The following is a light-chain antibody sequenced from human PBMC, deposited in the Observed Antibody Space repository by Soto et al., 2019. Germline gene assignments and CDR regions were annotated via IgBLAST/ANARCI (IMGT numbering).Light chain of an antibody. CDR2: GAS. V-gene: IGKV3-20*01. CDR3: QQYGSSPYT. J-gene: IGKJ2*01. CDR1: QSIISTY. Sequence: EIVLTQSPVTLYLSPGERATLSCRASQSIISTYLAWYQQKPGQAPRLLIYGASSRATGIPDRFSDSGSGTDFTLAISRLEPEDSAVYYCQQYGSSPYTFGQGTKLEIK.